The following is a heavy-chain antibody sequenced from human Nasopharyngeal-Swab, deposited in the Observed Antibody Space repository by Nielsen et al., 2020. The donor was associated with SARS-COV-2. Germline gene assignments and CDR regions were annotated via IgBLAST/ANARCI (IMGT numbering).Heavy chain of an antibody. CDR3: ARCFCPWKAVARWYYMDV. J-gene: IGHJ6*03. V-gene: IGHV4-34*01. Sequence: WIRQPPGKGLEWIGEINHSGSTNYNPSLKSRVTISVDTSKNQFSLKLTSVTAADTAVYYCARCFCPWKAVARWYYMDVWGKGTTVTVSS. CDR2: INHSGST. D-gene: IGHD6-19*01.